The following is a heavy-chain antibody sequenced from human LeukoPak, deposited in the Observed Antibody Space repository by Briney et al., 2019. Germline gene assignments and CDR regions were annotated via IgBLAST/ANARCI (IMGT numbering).Heavy chain of an antibody. D-gene: IGHD4-23*01. V-gene: IGHV1-18*01. CDR2: ISAYNGNT. J-gene: IGHJ4*02. CDR3: ARDSVTGSDYGGHYYFDY. Sequence: ASVKVSCKASGYTFTSYGISWVRQAPGQGLEWMGWISAYNGNTNSAQELQGRVTMTTDTSTSTAYMELRSLRSDDTAVYYCARDSVTGSDYGGHYYFDYWGQGTLVTVSS. CDR1: GYTFTSYG.